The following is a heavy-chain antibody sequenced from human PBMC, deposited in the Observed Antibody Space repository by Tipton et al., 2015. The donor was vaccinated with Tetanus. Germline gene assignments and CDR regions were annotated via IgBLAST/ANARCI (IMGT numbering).Heavy chain of an antibody. D-gene: IGHD2/OR15-2a*01. CDR2: IYFKGDT. Sequence: LRLSCTVSGGSTSDKKYYWGWIRQAPGKGLAWIASIYFKGDTYYSPSLKSRLTIDVDTSQNLFSLKLTSVTTADTAVYYCARHLYGYWFDPWGPGALVAVSS. CDR3: ARHLYGYWFDP. J-gene: IGHJ5*02. V-gene: IGHV4-39*01. CDR1: GGSTSDKKYY.